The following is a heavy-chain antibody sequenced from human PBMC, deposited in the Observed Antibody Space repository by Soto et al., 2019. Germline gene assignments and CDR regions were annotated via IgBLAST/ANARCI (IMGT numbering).Heavy chain of an antibody. D-gene: IGHD3-10*01. Sequence: GGSLRLSCAASGFTFSSYGMHWVRQAPGKGLEWVAVIWYDGSNKYYADSVKGRFTISRDNSKNTLYLQMNSLRAEDTAVYYCARDRRVRGVLGHGMDVWGQGTTVTAP. V-gene: IGHV3-33*01. CDR2: IWYDGSNK. CDR3: ARDRRVRGVLGHGMDV. J-gene: IGHJ6*02. CDR1: GFTFSSYG.